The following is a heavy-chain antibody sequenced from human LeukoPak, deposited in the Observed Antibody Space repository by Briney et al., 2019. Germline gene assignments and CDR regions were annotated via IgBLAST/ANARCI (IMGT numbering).Heavy chain of an antibody. D-gene: IGHD1-26*01. CDR3: AKRGVGAQEFDY. V-gene: IGHV3-23*01. J-gene: IGHJ4*02. CDR1: GFTFSSYA. Sequence: GASLRLSCAASGFTFSSYAMSWVRQAPGKGLEWVSAISGSGGSTYYADSVKGRFTISRDNSKNTLYLQMNSLRAEDTAVYYCAKRGVGAQEFDYWGQGTLVTVPS. CDR2: ISGSGGST.